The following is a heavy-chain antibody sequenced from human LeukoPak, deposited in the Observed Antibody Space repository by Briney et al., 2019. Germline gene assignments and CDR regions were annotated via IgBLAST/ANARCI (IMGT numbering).Heavy chain of an antibody. V-gene: IGHV3-7*01. CDR1: GFTFSRYW. D-gene: IGHD6-13*01. Sequence: GGSLRLSCAASGFTFSRYWMSWVRQAPGKGLEWVANIKQDGSEKYYVDSVKGRFTISRDNAKNSLYLQMNSLRAEDTAVYYCARSTGSSSWYEGYYFDYWGQGTLVTVSS. CDR2: IKQDGSEK. CDR3: ARSTGSSSWYEGYYFDY. J-gene: IGHJ4*02.